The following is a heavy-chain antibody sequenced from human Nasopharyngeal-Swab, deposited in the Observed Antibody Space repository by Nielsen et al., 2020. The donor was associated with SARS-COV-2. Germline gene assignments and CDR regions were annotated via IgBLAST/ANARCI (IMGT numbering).Heavy chain of an antibody. J-gene: IGHJ6*03. D-gene: IGHD6-19*01. V-gene: IGHV3-7*05. Sequence: VRQMPGKGLEWVANIKQDGSEKYYVDSVKGRFTISRDNAKNSLYLQMNSLRAEDTAVYYCARDSPYSSGWNYYYYYYYMDVWGKGTTVTGLL. CDR3: ARDSPYSSGWNYYYYYYYMDV. CDR2: IKQDGSEK.